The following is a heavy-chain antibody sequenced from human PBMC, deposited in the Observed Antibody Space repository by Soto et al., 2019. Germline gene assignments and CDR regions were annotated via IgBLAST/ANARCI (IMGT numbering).Heavy chain of an antibody. D-gene: IGHD6-19*01. Sequence: SETLSLTCSVSGGSINSSSYFWGWVRQPPGKGLEWIGSIYYSGSTYYNPSLRSRVTISVDTSKNQFSLKLSSVTAAGTAVFYCARHYSSGSRNWFDPWGQGTLVTVSS. J-gene: IGHJ5*02. V-gene: IGHV4-39*01. CDR2: IYYSGST. CDR3: ARHYSSGSRNWFDP. CDR1: GGSINSSSYF.